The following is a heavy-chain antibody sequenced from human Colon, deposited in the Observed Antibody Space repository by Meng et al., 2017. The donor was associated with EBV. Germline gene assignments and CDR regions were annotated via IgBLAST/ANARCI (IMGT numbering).Heavy chain of an antibody. D-gene: IGHD6-25*01. J-gene: IGHJ4*02. CDR1: DGSTSSSTYY. CDR3: GRPHLISAAGHFDY. V-gene: IGHV4-39*01. CDR2: ISYRRTT. Sequence: PLLQEPGPGPVKASETLSPTRAASDGSTSSSTYYVGRVRQPPGSGLGWIGSISYRRTTYYNPSLKSRVTIAVDTSNTQFSLKLSSVTAADTAVYYCGRPHLISAAGHFDYWGQGTLVTVSS.